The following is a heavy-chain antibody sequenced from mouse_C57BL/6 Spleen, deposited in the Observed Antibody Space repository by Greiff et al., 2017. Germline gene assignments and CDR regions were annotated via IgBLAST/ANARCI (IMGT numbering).Heavy chain of an antibody. V-gene: IGHV1-26*01. J-gene: IGHJ4*01. Sequence: EVKLQQSGPELVKPGASVKISCKASGYTFTDYYMNWVKQSHGKSLEWIGDINPNNGGTSYNQKFKGKATLTVDKSSSTAYMELRSLTSEDSAVYYCARIYYGQLGAMDYWGQGTSVTVSS. CDR3: ARIYYGQLGAMDY. CDR1: GYTFTDYY. D-gene: IGHD2-1*01. CDR2: INPNNGGT.